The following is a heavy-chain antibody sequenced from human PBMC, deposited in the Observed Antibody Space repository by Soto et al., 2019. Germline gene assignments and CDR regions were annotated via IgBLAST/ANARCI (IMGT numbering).Heavy chain of an antibody. CDR3: ARALAVAMVFWFDP. D-gene: IGHD5-18*01. J-gene: IGHJ5*02. CDR1: GGPISSGDYY. V-gene: IGHV4-30-4*01. CDR2: SYYSGST. Sequence: CTVSGGPISSGDYYWSWIRQPPGKGLEWIGYSYYSGSTDYNPSLKSRVTISVDTSKNQFSLKLRCVTDADTAVYYCARALAVAMVFWFDPWGQGTLVTVS.